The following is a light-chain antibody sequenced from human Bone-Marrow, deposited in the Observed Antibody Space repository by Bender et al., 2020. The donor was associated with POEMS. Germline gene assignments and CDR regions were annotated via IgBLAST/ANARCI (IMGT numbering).Light chain of an antibody. Sequence: QPVLTQPPSASGTPGQRVTISCSGRSPNIGSNAVNWYQQLPGTAPKLLIDSTVLRPSGLPGRFSGSKSGPSASLAISGLQSEDEADYYCVTWDDGLYGYVFGSGTKVTVL. V-gene: IGLV1-44*01. CDR3: VTWDDGLYGYV. CDR1: SPNIGSNA. J-gene: IGLJ1*01. CDR2: STV.